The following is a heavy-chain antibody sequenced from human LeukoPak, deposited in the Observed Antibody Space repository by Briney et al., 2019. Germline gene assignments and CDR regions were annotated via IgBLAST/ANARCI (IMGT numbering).Heavy chain of an antibody. Sequence: GSLRLSCAASGFTFSTYWMNWFRQTPGKGLEWVAKIKADGGEKDHVASVKGRFTISRDNAENSLYLQMNSLRAEDTAVYYCARILVYGSGAEALDYWGQGTLVTVSS. V-gene: IGHV3-7*01. J-gene: IGHJ4*02. CDR2: IKADGGEK. CDR3: ARILVYGSGAEALDY. D-gene: IGHD3-10*01. CDR1: GFTFSTYW.